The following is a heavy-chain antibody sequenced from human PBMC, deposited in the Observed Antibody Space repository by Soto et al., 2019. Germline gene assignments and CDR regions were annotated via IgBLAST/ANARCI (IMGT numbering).Heavy chain of an antibody. Sequence: QVHLVQSGGGVVQPGRSLRLSCAASGFSFNNFGMHWVRQAPGKGLEWVAVISYDGSNKYYADSVRGRFTISRDDSKDTLYLQMNSLRAEDTAVYYCAKDGTHCGGDCYPIFNFDSWGQGTLVTVSS. D-gene: IGHD2-21*02. CDR1: GFSFNNFG. J-gene: IGHJ4*02. CDR2: ISYDGSNK. CDR3: AKDGTHCGGDCYPIFNFDS. V-gene: IGHV3-30*18.